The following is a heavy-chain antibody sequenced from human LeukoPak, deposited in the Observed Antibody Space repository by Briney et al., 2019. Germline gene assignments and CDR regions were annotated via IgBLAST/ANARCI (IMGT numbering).Heavy chain of an antibody. D-gene: IGHD3-22*01. J-gene: IGHJ4*02. Sequence: GGSLRLSCAASGFIVSSNYMSWVRQAPGKGLEWVSLIYSGVYTYYADSVKGRFTISRDNSKNTLYLQMNSMRAEDTAVYYCARQRYYYDSSGPYFDFWGQGTLVTVSS. CDR2: IYSGVYT. CDR3: ARQRYYYDSSGPYFDF. V-gene: IGHV3-53*01. CDR1: GFIVSSNY.